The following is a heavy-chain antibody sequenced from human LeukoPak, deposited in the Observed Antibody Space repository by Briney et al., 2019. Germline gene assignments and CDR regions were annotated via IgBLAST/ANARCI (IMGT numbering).Heavy chain of an antibody. CDR1: GGSISSSSYY. Sequence: TTSETLSLTCTVSGGSISSSSYYWGWIRQPPGKGLEWIGSIYYSGSTYCNPSLKSRVTISVDTSKNQFSLKLSSVTAADTAVYYCARHWSYYYDSSGHFDYWGQGTLVTVSS. J-gene: IGHJ4*02. V-gene: IGHV4-39*01. D-gene: IGHD3-22*01. CDR2: IYYSGST. CDR3: ARHWSYYYDSSGHFDY.